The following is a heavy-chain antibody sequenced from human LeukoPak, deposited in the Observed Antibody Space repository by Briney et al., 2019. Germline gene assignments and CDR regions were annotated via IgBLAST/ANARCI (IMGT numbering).Heavy chain of an antibody. D-gene: IGHD3-9*01. CDR2: ISGSGGST. V-gene: IGHV3-23*01. J-gene: IGHJ6*03. CDR3: AKRPELRYFDWLLPGGDYYMDV. CDR1: GFTFSSYA. Sequence: GGSLRLSCAASGFTFSSYAMSWVRQAPGKGLEWVSAISGSGGSTYYADSVKGRFTISRDNSKNTLCLQMNSLGAEDTAVYYCAKRPELRYFDWLLPGGDYYMDVWGNGTTVTVSS.